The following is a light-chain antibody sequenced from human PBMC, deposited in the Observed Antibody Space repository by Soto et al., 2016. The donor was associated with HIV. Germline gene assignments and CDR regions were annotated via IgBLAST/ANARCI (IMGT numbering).Light chain of an antibody. CDR2: EVS. CDR3: MQNIQLPWT. J-gene: IGKJ1*01. CDR1: QSLLHSDGKTY. Sequence: DIVMTQTPLSLSVTPEQPASISCKSSQSLLHSDGKTYLYWYLQKPGQPPHLLIYEVSNRFSEVPNKFSGSGSGTHFTLNISRVGAEDVGIYYCMQNIQLPWTFGQGTKVEIK. V-gene: IGKV2D-29*01.